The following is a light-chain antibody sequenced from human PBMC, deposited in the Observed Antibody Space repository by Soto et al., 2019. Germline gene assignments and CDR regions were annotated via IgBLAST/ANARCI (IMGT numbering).Light chain of an antibody. CDR1: SSDVGGYNF. Sequence: QSALTQPASVSGSPGQSITISCTGTSSDVGGYNFVSWYQQHPGKATKLMIHEVTNRPSGVSNRFSGSKSGNTASLTISGLQAEDEADYYCSSYTSSSTPDVFGTGTKLTVL. CDR2: EVT. J-gene: IGLJ1*01. CDR3: SSYTSSSTPDV. V-gene: IGLV2-14*01.